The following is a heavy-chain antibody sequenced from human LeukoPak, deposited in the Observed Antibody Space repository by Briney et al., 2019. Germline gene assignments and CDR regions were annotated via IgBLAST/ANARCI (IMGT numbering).Heavy chain of an antibody. CDR1: GGSISSYY. Sequence: SETLSLTCTVSGGSISSYYWSWIRQPPGKGLEWIGYIYYSGSTIYNPSLKSRVTISVDTSKNQFSLKLRSVTAADTAVYYCARASISSSRRNWFDPWGQGALVTVSS. V-gene: IGHV4-59*01. J-gene: IGHJ5*02. CDR2: IYYSGST. D-gene: IGHD6-6*01. CDR3: ARASISSSRRNWFDP.